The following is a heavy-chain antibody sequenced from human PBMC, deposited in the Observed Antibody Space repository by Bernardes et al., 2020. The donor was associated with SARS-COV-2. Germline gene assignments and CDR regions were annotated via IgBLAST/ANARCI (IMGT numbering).Heavy chain of an antibody. J-gene: IGHJ6*02. D-gene: IGHD5-12*01. Sequence: SVKVSCKASGGTFSSYTISWVRQAPGQGLEWMGRNIPILGISNYAQKFQGRVTITADKSTSTAYMELSSLRSEDTAVYYCAREREMATILRYYYGMDVWGQGTTVTVSS. CDR2: NIPILGIS. V-gene: IGHV1-69*04. CDR3: AREREMATILRYYYGMDV. CDR1: GGTFSSYT.